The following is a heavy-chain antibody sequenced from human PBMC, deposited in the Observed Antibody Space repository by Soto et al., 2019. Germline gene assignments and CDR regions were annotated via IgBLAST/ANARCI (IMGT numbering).Heavy chain of an antibody. J-gene: IGHJ4*02. Sequence: SGRSLRLSCTASGFTFADYAMNWVRQAPGKGLEWVGFIRSKAKGGTPEYAASVEGRFTISRDDSKSIAYLQMNSLKTEETAVYYCTRSGLAMPNNSLDYCGRGTLVTAAS. CDR3: TRSGLAMPNNSLDY. V-gene: IGHV3-49*04. CDR1: GFTFADYA. CDR2: IRSKAKGGTP. D-gene: IGHD2-2*01.